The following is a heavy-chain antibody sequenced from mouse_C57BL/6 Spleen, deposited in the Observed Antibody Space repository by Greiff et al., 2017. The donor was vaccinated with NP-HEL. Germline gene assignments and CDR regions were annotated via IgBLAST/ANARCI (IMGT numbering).Heavy chain of an antibody. J-gene: IGHJ3*01. V-gene: IGHV1-76*01. CDR2: IYPGSGNT. Sequence: VQLQQSGAELVRPGASVKLSCKASGYTFTDYYINWVKQRPGQGLEWIARIYPGSGNTYYNEKFKGKATLTAEKSSSTAYMQLSSLTSEDSAVYFCAREDGNPWFAYWGQGTLVTVSA. D-gene: IGHD2-1*01. CDR1: GYTFTDYY. CDR3: AREDGNPWFAY.